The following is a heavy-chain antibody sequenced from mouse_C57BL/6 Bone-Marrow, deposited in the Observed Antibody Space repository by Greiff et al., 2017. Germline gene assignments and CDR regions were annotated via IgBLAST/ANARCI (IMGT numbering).Heavy chain of an antibody. Sequence: QFQLQQPGAELVKPGASVKMSCKASGYTFTSYWITWVKQRPGQGLEWIGDIYTGSGSTNYTEKFKSKATLTVDPSSSKEYMQLSRLTSEDSSVYYCAKSYYGPFDYWCQGTTLTVSS. CDR2: IYTGSGST. CDR3: AKSYYGPFDY. V-gene: IGHV1-55*01. D-gene: IGHD1-1*02. CDR1: GYTFTSYW. J-gene: IGHJ2*01.